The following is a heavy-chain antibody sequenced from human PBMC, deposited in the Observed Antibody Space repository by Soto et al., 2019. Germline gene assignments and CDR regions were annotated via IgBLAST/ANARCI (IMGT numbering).Heavy chain of an antibody. CDR2: IWYDGSNT. V-gene: IGHV3-33*01. CDR1: GFNFSSYG. J-gene: IGHJ6*02. Sequence: QVQLVESGGGVVQPGRSLRLSCAASGFNFSSYGMHWVRQAPGKGLEWVAVIWYDGSNTYYADSVTGRFPISRDNSTNPRYLQMNSRRAEDTAVYYCARDYYKRGYSYGTDYGMDVWGQGTTVTVSS. CDR3: ARDYYKRGYSYGTDYGMDV. D-gene: IGHD5-18*01.